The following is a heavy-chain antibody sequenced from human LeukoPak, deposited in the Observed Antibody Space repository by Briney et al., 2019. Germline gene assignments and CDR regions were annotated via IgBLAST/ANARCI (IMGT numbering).Heavy chain of an antibody. CDR3: ARVTSSRGAIDI. CDR1: GFTFISYW. Sequence: PGGSLRLSCAASGFTFISYWMYWVRQAPGKGLVWVSRINSDGGSKTYAESVKGRFTISRDNAKNTLSLQMNSLRAEDTAVYYCARVTSSRGAIDIWGQGTMVTVSS. D-gene: IGHD6-13*01. CDR2: INSDGGSK. V-gene: IGHV3-74*01. J-gene: IGHJ3*02.